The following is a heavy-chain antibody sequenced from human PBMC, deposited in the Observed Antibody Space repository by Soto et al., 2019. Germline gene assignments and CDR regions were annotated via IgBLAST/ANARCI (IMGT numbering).Heavy chain of an antibody. V-gene: IGHV2-5*02. CDR2: ISWDDDN. D-gene: IGHD2-21*02. J-gene: IGHJ4*02. CDR3: AHSRGVTGDFDY. CDR1: GFSLSTSGVG. Sequence: QITLRESGPTLVKPTQTLTLTCTFSGFSLSTSGVGVGWIRQPPGKALAWLALISWDDDNRYSPSLQSRLTITKDTSRNQVVLTMTNMDPVDTATYYCAHSRGVTGDFDYWGQGTLVTVSS.